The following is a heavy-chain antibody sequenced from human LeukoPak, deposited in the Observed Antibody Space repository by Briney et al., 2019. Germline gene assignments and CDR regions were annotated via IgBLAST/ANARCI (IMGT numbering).Heavy chain of an antibody. CDR3: ARVFPSQYYDILTGSGFDY. CDR2: IYYSGST. J-gene: IGHJ4*02. V-gene: IGHV4-59*01. Sequence: SENLSLTCTVSGGSISSYYWSWIRQPPGKGLEWIGYIYYSGSTNYNPSLKSRVTISVDTSKNQFSLKLSSVTAADTAVYYCARVFPSQYYDILTGSGFDYWGQGTLVTVSS. CDR1: GGSISSYY. D-gene: IGHD3-9*01.